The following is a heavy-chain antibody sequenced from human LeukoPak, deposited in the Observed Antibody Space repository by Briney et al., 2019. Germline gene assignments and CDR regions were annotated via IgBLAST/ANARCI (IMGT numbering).Heavy chain of an antibody. J-gene: IGHJ4*02. Sequence: SETLSPTCTVSGXSISSYYWSWIRQPAGKGLEWIGRINTSGSTNYIPSLKSRITMSVDTSKNQFSLKLRYVTAADTAVYYCARGPSFSGYDPPGDYWGQGTLVTVSS. CDR1: GXSISSYY. CDR2: INTSGST. CDR3: ARGPSFSGYDPPGDY. V-gene: IGHV4-4*07. D-gene: IGHD5-12*01.